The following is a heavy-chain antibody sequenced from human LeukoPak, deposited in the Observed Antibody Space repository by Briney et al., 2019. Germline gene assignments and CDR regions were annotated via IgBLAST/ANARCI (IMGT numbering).Heavy chain of an antibody. J-gene: IGHJ4*02. CDR3: AGIVWGSYRYFY. CDR2: FYYSGST. CDR1: GGSISSGGYY. D-gene: IGHD3-16*02. V-gene: IGHV4-31*03. Sequence: PSQTLSLTCTVSGGSISSGGYYWSWIRQHPGKGLEWIGYFYYSGSTYYNPSLKSRVTISVDTSKNQFSLKLSSVTAADTAVYYCAGIVWGSYRYFYWGQGTLVTVSS.